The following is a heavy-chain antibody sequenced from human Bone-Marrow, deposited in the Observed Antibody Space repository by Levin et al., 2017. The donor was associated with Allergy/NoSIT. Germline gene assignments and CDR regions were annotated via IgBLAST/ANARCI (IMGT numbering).Heavy chain of an antibody. V-gene: IGHV4-38-2*01. CDR3: ARTFVPAAISAFDI. J-gene: IGHJ3*02. CDR1: GSSISSGYY. D-gene: IGHD2-2*01. CDR2: IYHSGST. Sequence: PSETLSLTCAVSGSSISSGYYWGWIRQPPGKGLEWIGSIYHSGSTYYNPSLKSRVTISVDTSKNQFSLKLSSVTAADTAVYYCARTFVPAAISAFDIWGQGTMVTVSS.